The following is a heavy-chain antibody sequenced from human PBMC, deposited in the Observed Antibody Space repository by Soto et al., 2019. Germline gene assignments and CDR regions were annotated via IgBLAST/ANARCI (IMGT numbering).Heavy chain of an antibody. J-gene: IGHJ6*02. Sequence: PGGSLRLSCVISGFTFSNYWMTWVRQAPGKGLEWVSAISGSGGSTYYADSVKGRFTISRDNSKNTLYLQMNSLRAEDTAVYYCANLYCSSTSCYEDDYYYYGMDVWGQGTTVTVSS. CDR3: ANLYCSSTSCYEDDYYYYGMDV. V-gene: IGHV3-23*01. CDR1: GFTFSNYW. D-gene: IGHD2-2*01. CDR2: ISGSGGST.